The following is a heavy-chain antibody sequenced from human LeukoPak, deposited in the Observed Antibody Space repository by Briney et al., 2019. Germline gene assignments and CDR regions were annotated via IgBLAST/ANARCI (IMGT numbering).Heavy chain of an antibody. J-gene: IGHJ4*02. CDR2: INWNGGST. CDR3: ATDFQLYSSSSSSDY. Sequence: GGSLRLSCAASGFTFDDDGMSWVRQAPGKGLEWVSGINWNGGSTGYADSVKGRFTISRDNAKNSLYLQMNSLRAADTALYYCATDFQLYSSSSSSDYWGQGTLVTVSS. D-gene: IGHD6-6*01. CDR1: GFTFDDDG. V-gene: IGHV3-20*04.